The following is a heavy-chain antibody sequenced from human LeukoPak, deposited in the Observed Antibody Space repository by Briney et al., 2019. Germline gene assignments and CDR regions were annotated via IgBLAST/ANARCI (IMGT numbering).Heavy chain of an antibody. CDR1: GFTFSSHA. J-gene: IGHJ4*02. CDR3: AKIVVVPAAIRDDY. CDR2: ISGSGGST. V-gene: IGHV3-23*01. Sequence: GGSLRLSCAASGFTFSSHAMSWVRQVPGKGLEWVSGISGSGGSTYYADSVKGRFTISRDNSNNTLYLQMHSLRAEDTAVYYCAKIVVVPAAIRDDYWGQGTLVTVSS. D-gene: IGHD2-2*02.